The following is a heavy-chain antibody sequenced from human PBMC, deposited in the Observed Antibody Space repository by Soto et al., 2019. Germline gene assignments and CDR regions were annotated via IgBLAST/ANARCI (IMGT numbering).Heavy chain of an antibody. CDR2: IYYSGRS. Sequence: PSETLSLTCTVSGGSISSGAYYWTWIRQPPGKGLEWIGYIYYSGRSYYSPSLKSRVPIFLDTSQTRFPRKLTSAPPENRAVFYGARVSTYRNDLGGVDYGAKETRV. CDR1: GGSISSGAYY. D-gene: IGHD3-3*01. V-gene: IGHV4-30-4*01. CDR3: ARVSTYRNDLGGVDY. J-gene: IGHJ4*02.